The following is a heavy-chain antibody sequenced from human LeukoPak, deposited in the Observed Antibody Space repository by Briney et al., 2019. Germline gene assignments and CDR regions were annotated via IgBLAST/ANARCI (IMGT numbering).Heavy chain of an antibody. J-gene: IGHJ4*01. D-gene: IGHD3-3*01. CDR3: AKQMGDFGVVTGLDY. CDR2: ISASGHST. Sequence: GASLRLSCAASGLTFSNYAVTWVRQAPGKGLEWVSSISASGHSTYYADSVKGRFTVSQDNSKSTVYLQMNSLRAEDTAVYYCAKQMGDFGVVTGLDYWGHGTLVTVSS. CDR1: GLTFSNYA. V-gene: IGHV3-23*01.